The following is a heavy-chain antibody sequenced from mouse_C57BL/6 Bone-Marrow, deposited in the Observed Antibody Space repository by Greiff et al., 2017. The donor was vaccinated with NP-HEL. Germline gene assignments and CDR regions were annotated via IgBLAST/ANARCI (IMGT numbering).Heavy chain of an antibody. J-gene: IGHJ2*01. CDR1: GYTFTSYT. CDR3: ARDYYGSSPDY. V-gene: IGHV1-4*01. D-gene: IGHD1-1*01. CDR2: INPSSGYT. Sequence: QVQLQQSGAELARPGASVKMSCKASGYTFTSYTMHWVKQRPGQGLEWIGYINPSSGYTKYSQKFKDKATLTADKSSSTAYMQLSSLTSEDSAVYYCARDYYGSSPDYWGQGTTLTVSS.